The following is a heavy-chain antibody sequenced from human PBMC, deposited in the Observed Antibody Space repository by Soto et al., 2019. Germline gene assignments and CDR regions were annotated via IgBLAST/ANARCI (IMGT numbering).Heavy chain of an antibody. J-gene: IGHJ1*01. Sequence: GGSLRLSCAASGFTFSSYGMHWVRQAPGKGLEWVALIRHDGSNKYYADSVKGRFTLSRDNSKNTLYLQMNSLRAEDTAVYYCARAPPDYYDGSGYSQYFQHWGQGTQVTVSS. CDR2: IRHDGSNK. V-gene: IGHV3-33*01. CDR3: ARAPPDYYDGSGYSQYFQH. D-gene: IGHD3-22*01. CDR1: GFTFSSYG.